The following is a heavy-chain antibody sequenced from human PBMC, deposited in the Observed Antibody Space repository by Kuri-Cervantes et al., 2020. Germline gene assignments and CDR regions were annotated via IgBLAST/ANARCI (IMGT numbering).Heavy chain of an antibody. Sequence: GGSLRLSCKGSGYSSTSYWIGWVRQMPGKGLEWMGIIYPGDSDTRYSPSFQGQVTISADKSISTAYLQWSSLKASDTAMYYCALYSSSSGSHDSDYWGQGTLVTVSS. CDR3: ALYSSSSGSHDSDY. CDR2: IYPGDSDT. J-gene: IGHJ4*02. V-gene: IGHV5-51*01. CDR1: GYSSTSYW. D-gene: IGHD6-6*01.